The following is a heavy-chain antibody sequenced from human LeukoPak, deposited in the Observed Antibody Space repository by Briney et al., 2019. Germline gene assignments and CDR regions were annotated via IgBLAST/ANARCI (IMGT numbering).Heavy chain of an antibody. D-gene: IGHD3-16*01. CDR1: GFTFSTYW. CDR2: MDSAGSIT. V-gene: IGHV3-74*01. CDR3: AKSGTHYDYVWGSYGPYDY. J-gene: IGHJ4*02. Sequence: GGSLRLSCAASGFTFSTYWMHWVRQAPGKGLVWVARMDSAGSITDYADSVRGRFTISRDNAKNTLYLQMNTLRAEDTAVYYCAKSGTHYDYVWGSYGPYDYWGQGTLATVSS.